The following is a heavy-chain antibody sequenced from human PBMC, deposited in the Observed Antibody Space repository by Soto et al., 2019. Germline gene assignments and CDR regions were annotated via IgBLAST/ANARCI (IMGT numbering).Heavy chain of an antibody. Sequence: QVQLRESGPGLVKPSQTLSLTCTVSGGSISSDDYYWSWIRQPPGKGLEWIGDIHDTATTSYNPSLKSRLTLSIATSKNQCSLTFWSVTAADTAVYLCASQYYDFSSGALDFWGQGILVTVSS. V-gene: IGHV4-30-4*01. CDR1: GGSISSDDYY. CDR2: IHDTATT. J-gene: IGHJ4*02. D-gene: IGHD3-3*01. CDR3: ASQYYDFSSGALDF.